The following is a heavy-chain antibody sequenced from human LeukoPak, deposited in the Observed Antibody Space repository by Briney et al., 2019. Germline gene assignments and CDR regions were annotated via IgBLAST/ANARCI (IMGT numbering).Heavy chain of an antibody. Sequence: SGGSLRLSCAASGFTFSSYAMSWVRQAPGKGLEWVSAISGSGGSTYYADSVKGRFTISGDNSKNTLYLQMNSLRAEDTAVYYCAKDTTQGYSYGSIEQDYWGQGTLVTVSS. D-gene: IGHD5-18*01. CDR1: GFTFSSYA. V-gene: IGHV3-23*01. CDR3: AKDTTQGYSYGSIEQDY. J-gene: IGHJ4*02. CDR2: ISGSGGST.